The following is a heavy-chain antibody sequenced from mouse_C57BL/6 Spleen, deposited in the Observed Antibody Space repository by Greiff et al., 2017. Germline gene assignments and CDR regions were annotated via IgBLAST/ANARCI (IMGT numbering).Heavy chain of an antibody. D-gene: IGHD1-2*01. V-gene: IGHV5-16*01. Sequence: EVNVVESEGGLVQPGSSMKLSCTASGFTFSDYYMAWVRQVPEKGLEWVANINYDGSSTYYLDSLKSRFIFSRDNAKNILYLQMSSLKSEDTATYYCARETTAEYFDYWGQGTLSQSPQ. CDR3: ARETTAEYFDY. J-gene: IGHJ2*01. CDR1: GFTFSDYY. CDR2: INYDGSST.